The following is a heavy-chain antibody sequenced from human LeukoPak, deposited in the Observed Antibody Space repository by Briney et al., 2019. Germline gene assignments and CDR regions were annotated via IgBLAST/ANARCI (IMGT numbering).Heavy chain of an antibody. J-gene: IGHJ6*02. V-gene: IGHV4-59*01. CDR3: ARGIRYCSGGSCYFYGMDA. CDR1: GGSISSYY. Sequence: ASETLSLTCTVSGGSISSYYWSWIRQPPGKGLEWIGYIYYSGSTNYNPSLKSRVTISVDTSKNQFSLKLSSVTAADTAVYYCARGIRYCSGGSCYFYGMDAWGQGTTVTASS. CDR2: IYYSGST. D-gene: IGHD2-15*01.